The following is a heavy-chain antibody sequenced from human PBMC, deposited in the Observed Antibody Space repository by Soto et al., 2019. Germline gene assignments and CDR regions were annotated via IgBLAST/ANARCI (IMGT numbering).Heavy chain of an antibody. CDR1: GFTFSSYA. D-gene: IGHD6-19*01. V-gene: IGHV3-64*02. CDR2: ISSNGGST. Sequence: GGSLRLSCAASGFTFSSYAMHWVRQAPGKGLEYVSAISSNGGSTYYADSVKGRFTISRDNSKNTLYLQMGSLRAEDMAVYYCARGSGWDSYYYYGMDVWGQGTTVTVSS. J-gene: IGHJ6*02. CDR3: ARGSGWDSYYYYGMDV.